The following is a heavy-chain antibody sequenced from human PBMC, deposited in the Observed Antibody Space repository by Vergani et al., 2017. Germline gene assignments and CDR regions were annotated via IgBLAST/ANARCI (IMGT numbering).Heavy chain of an antibody. J-gene: IGHJ4*02. V-gene: IGHV4-34*01. CDR1: GGSFSGYY. D-gene: IGHD5-18*01. CDR2: INHSGST. Sequence: QVQLQQWGAGLLKPSETLSLTCAVYGGSFSGYYWSWIRQPPGKGLEWIGEINHSGSTNYNPSLKSRVTMSVDTSKNQFSLKLSSVTAAETAVYYCAGVWMYSDGYEYYLDYWGQGTLVTVSS. CDR3: AGVWMYSDGYEYYLDY.